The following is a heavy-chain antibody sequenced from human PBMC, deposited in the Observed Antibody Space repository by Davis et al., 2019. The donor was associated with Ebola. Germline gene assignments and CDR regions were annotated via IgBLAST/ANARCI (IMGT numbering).Heavy chain of an antibody. V-gene: IGHV3-30*02. CDR2: IWYDGSNK. CDR3: AKDLGGGYDHSYYKYYGMDV. Sequence: PGGSLRLSCAASGFTFSSYGMHWVRQAPGKGLEWVAVIWYDGSNKYYADSMKGRFTISRDNSKNTLNLQMNSLRAEDTAVYYCAKDLGGGYDHSYYKYYGMDVWGKGTTVTVSS. CDR1: GFTFSSYG. J-gene: IGHJ6*04. D-gene: IGHD5-12*01.